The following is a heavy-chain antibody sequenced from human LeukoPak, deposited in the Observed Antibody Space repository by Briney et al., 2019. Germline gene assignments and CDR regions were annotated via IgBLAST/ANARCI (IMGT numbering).Heavy chain of an antibody. D-gene: IGHD2-8*02. CDR1: GASIASGGYF. V-gene: IGHV4-30-2*01. CDR2: IYHSGST. Sequence: PSETLSLTCTVSGASIASGGYFWSWIRQPPGKGLEWIGYIYHSGSTYYNPSLKSRVTISVDTSKNQFSLKLSSVTAAATAVFYCARSPGGRHNWFDPWGQGTLVTVSS. CDR3: ARSPGGRHNWFDP. J-gene: IGHJ5*02.